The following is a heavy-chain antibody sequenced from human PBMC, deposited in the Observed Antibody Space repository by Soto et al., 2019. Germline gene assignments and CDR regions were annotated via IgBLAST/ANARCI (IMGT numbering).Heavy chain of an antibody. Sequence: QVQLVQSGPEVKKSGSSVTVSCKLSGGTFTTDTISWLRRAPGQGLEWMGRIIPILGTGNYAQKFQGRVTITEDKSTNTAYLELSRLTSEDTAVYYCARDEGSYNMGTFPFYYLDVWGNGTTVTVSS. J-gene: IGHJ6*03. CDR2: IIPILGTG. V-gene: IGHV1-69*08. CDR1: GGTFTTDT. D-gene: IGHD3-10*01. CDR3: ARDEGSYNMGTFPFYYLDV.